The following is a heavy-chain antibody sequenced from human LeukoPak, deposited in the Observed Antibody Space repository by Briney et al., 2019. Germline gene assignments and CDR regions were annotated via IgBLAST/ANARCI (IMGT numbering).Heavy chain of an antibody. V-gene: IGHV4-59*01. J-gene: IGHJ6*03. CDR2: IYYSGST. Sequence: SETLSLTCTVSGGSISSYYWSWIRQPPGKGLEWIGYIYYSGSTNYNPSLKRRVTISVDTSKNQFSLKLSSVTAADTAVYYCARDLDTAMGSYYYYMDVWGKGTTVTVSS. D-gene: IGHD5-18*01. CDR3: ARDLDTAMGSYYYYMDV. CDR1: GGSISSYY.